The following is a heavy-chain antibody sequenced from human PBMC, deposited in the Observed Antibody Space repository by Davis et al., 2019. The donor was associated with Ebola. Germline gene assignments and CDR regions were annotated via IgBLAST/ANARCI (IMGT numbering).Heavy chain of an antibody. D-gene: IGHD3-22*01. Sequence: GESLKLSCAASGFTFSSYAMSWVRQAPGKGLEWVSAISGSGGSTYYADSVKGRFTISRDNSKNTLYLQMNSLRAEDTAVYYCAKDQGYYYDSSGFDYWGQGTLVTVSS. CDR2: ISGSGGST. J-gene: IGHJ4*02. V-gene: IGHV3-23*01. CDR3: AKDQGYYYDSSGFDY. CDR1: GFTFSSYA.